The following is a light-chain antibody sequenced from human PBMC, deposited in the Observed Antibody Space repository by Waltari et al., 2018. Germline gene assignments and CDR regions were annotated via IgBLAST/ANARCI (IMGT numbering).Light chain of an antibody. V-gene: IGKV3-15*01. J-gene: IGKJ4*01. CDR3: HQYNNWPLT. Sequence: TVMTQSPATLSVSPGERATLSCRASQSVSSDLAWFQQKPGQAPRLLVYAASTRATGIPARFSGSGSGTEFTLTISSLQSEDSAVYYCHQYNNWPLTFGGGTKVEIK. CDR1: QSVSSD. CDR2: AAS.